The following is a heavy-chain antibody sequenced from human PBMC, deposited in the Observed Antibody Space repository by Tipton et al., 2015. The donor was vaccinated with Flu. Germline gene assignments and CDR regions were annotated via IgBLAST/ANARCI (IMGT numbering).Heavy chain of an antibody. J-gene: IGHJ4*02. D-gene: IGHD5-24*01. Sequence: TLSLTCTVSGYSISSGFYWGWIRQSPGKGLEWIGNIYHSGSTFYNPSLKSRVTISVDTSKNQFSLKLSSVTAADTAVYYCARGDGYNFDYWGQGTLVTVSS. CDR3: ARGDGYNFDY. CDR1: GYSISSGFY. CDR2: IYHSGST. V-gene: IGHV4-38-2*02.